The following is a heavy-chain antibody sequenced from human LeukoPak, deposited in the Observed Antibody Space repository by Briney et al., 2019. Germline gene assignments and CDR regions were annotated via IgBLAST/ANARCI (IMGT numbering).Heavy chain of an antibody. D-gene: IGHD6-13*01. J-gene: IGHJ4*02. CDR2: IYYSGST. Sequence: PSETLSLTCTVSGGSISSYYWSWIRRPPGKGLEWIGHIYYSGSTNYNPSLKSRVTTSLATSKNQFSLKLSSVTAADTAVYYCAREGGIAAAGHLYYFDYWGQGTLVTVSS. V-gene: IGHV4-59*01. CDR1: GGSISSYY. CDR3: AREGGIAAAGHLYYFDY.